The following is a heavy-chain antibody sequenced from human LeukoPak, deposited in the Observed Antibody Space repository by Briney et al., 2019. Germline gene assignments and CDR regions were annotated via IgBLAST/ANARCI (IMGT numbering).Heavy chain of an antibody. V-gene: IGHV3-66*01. Sequence: GGSLRLSCAASGFTVSSNYMSWVRQAPGKGLEWVSVIYSGGSTYYADSVKGRFTISRDNSKNTLYLQMNSLRAEDTAVYYCATPLGTYCGGDCRRNGFDYWGQGTLVTVSS. D-gene: IGHD2-21*02. J-gene: IGHJ4*02. CDR3: ATPLGTYCGGDCRRNGFDY. CDR2: IYSGGST. CDR1: GFTVSSNY.